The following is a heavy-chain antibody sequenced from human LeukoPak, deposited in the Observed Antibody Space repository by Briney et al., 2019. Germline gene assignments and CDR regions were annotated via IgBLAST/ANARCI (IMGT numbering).Heavy chain of an antibody. CDR2: IYTSGST. D-gene: IGHD1-7*01. CDR3: ARGYNWNYEGWFDP. J-gene: IGHJ5*02. Sequence: SETLPLTCTVSGGSISSGSYYWSWIRQPAGKGLEWIGRIYTSGSTNYNPSLKSRVTISVDTSKNQFSLKLSSVTAADTAVYYCARGYNWNYEGWFDPWGQGTLVTVSS. CDR1: GGSISSGSYY. V-gene: IGHV4-61*02.